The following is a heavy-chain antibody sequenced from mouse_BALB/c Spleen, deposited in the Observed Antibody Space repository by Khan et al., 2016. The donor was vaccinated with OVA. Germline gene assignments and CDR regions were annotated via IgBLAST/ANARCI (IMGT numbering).Heavy chain of an antibody. CDR1: GYIFTSYW. V-gene: IGHV1S132*01. CDR2: IYPGTNSS. D-gene: IGHD2-3*01. J-gene: IGHJ3*01. CDR3: ARDGPDGAWFVY. Sequence: VQLQESGAELVRPGASVKLSCKTSGYIFTSYWINWVKPRSGQGLEWIARIYPGTNSSYYNEILKGKATLTADKSSSTAYMQLSSLKSEDSAVYFCARDGPDGAWFVYWGQGTLVTVSA.